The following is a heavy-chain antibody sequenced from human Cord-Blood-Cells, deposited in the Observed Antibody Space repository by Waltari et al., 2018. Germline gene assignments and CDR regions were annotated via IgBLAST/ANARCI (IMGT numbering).Heavy chain of an antibody. CDR3: ARGGYSSGWYAFDI. D-gene: IGHD6-19*01. J-gene: IGHJ3*02. Sequence: QVQLVQSGAEVKKPGASVKVSRKASGYTFTSYDINWVRQATGQGLEWMGWMNPNSGNTGYAQKFQGRVTITRNTSISTAYMELSSLRSEDTAVYYCARGGYSSGWYAFDIWGQGTMVTVSS. V-gene: IGHV1-8*03. CDR1: GYTFTSYD. CDR2: MNPNSGNT.